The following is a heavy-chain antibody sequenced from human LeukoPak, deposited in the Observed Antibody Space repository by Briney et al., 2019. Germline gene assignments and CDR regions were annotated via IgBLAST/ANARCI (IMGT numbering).Heavy chain of an antibody. CDR2: INSNSNYM. CDR1: GFIFSYYS. V-gene: IGHV3-21*01. J-gene: IGHJ3*02. D-gene: IGHD3-10*01. Sequence: GGSLRLSCAASGFIFSYYSMNWVRQAPGKGLEWVSSINSNSNYMSYADSVKGRFTISRDNAKNSLYLQMTSLRAEDTAVYYCARSEFEAFDMWGQGAMVTVSS. CDR3: ARSEFEAFDM.